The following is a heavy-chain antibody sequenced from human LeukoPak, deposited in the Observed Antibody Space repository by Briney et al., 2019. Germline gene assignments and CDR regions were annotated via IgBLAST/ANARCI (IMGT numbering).Heavy chain of an antibody. CDR1: GGTFSSYT. Sequence: SVKVSCKASGGTFSSYTISWVRQAPGQGLEWMGRIIPILGIANYAQKFQGRVTITADKSTSTAYMGLSSLRSEDTAVYYCARGSIAAAGTNYWGQGTLVTVSS. D-gene: IGHD6-13*01. CDR2: IIPILGIA. CDR3: ARGSIAAAGTNY. J-gene: IGHJ4*02. V-gene: IGHV1-69*02.